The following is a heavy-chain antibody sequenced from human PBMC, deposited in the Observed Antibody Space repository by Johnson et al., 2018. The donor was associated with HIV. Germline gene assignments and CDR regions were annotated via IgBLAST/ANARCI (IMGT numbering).Heavy chain of an antibody. CDR3: PREELEPDVCDI. Sequence: VQLVESGGGLVQPGGSLRLSCAASGFTVSSNYMSWVRQAPGKGLEWVSVIYSGGSTYYADSVKGRFTLSRDNSKNTRYLQMESLRAEETAVYYCPREELEPDVCDIWGQGTMVTVSS. V-gene: IGHV3-66*02. CDR1: GFTVSSNY. D-gene: IGHD1-1*01. CDR2: IYSGGST. J-gene: IGHJ3*02.